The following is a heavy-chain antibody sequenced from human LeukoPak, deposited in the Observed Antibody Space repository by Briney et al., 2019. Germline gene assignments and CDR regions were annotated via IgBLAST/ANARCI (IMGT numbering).Heavy chain of an antibody. V-gene: IGHV4-61*02. J-gene: IGHJ6*03. CDR1: GGSINGGNYY. Sequence: SETLSLTCTVSGGSINGGNYYWTWIRQPAGKGLEWIGRISPSGSTNYNPSLTSRVTISVDTSKNQFSLKLSFVTAADTAVYYCARCSTSWYYYYYMDVWGKGTTVTVSS. D-gene: IGHD2-2*01. CDR2: ISPSGST. CDR3: ARCSTSWYYYYYMDV.